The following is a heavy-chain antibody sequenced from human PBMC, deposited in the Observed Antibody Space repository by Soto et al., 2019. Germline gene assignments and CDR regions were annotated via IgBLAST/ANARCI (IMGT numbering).Heavy chain of an antibody. CDR1: GDSVSSNGAA. D-gene: IGHD6-25*01. Sequence: SQTLSLTCAIPGDSVSSNGAAWNWIRRSPSRGLEWLGRTYYRSKWYNDYAISVKSRIAINPDTSKNQFSLQLNSVTPEDTALYYCARSSGHFDSWRKGTLVTVSS. J-gene: IGHJ4*02. CDR2: TYYRSKWYN. V-gene: IGHV6-1*01. CDR3: ARSSGHFDS.